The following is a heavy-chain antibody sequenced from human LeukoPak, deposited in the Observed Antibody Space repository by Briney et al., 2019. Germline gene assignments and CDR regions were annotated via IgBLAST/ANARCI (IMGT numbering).Heavy chain of an antibody. Sequence: GGSLRLSCSASTYLFNSYVISWVRQAPGGGLEWVSRISGNGDSTYYADSVQGRFTVSRDNSKNTLYLQMNSLRAEDTAVYYCARDLRVTIFGVVTNDAFDIWGQGTMVTVSS. CDR2: ISGNGDST. J-gene: IGHJ3*02. CDR3: ARDLRVTIFGVVTNDAFDI. V-gene: IGHV3-23*01. D-gene: IGHD3-3*01. CDR1: TYLFNSYV.